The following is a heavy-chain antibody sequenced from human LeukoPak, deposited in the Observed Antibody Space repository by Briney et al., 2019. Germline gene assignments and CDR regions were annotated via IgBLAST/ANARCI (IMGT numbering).Heavy chain of an antibody. V-gene: IGHV3-72*01. Sequence: GGSLRLFCVASGFTFSAHYMDGVRQAPGKGLEWVGRVRNKANSYTTEYAASVKDRFIISRDDSKISLYLQMNSLKIEDTAVYYCARSDSSGYLEAYWGQGTLVTVSS. CDR2: VRNKANSYTT. J-gene: IGHJ4*02. CDR3: ARSDSSGYLEAY. D-gene: IGHD3-22*01. CDR1: GFTFSAHY.